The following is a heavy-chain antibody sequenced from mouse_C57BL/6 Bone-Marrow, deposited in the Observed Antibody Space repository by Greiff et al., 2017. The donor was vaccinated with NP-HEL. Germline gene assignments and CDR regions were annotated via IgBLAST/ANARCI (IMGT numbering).Heavy chain of an antibody. J-gene: IGHJ2*01. V-gene: IGHV3-6*01. CDR3: AIGIYDGNSGDFDY. Sequence: VQLQQSGPGLVKPSQSLSLTCSVTGYSIPSGYYWNWIRQFPGNKLEWMGYISSDSHNNYNPSLTNRISITRDTSKKQFFLKLNSVTTEDTATYYCAIGIYDGNSGDFDYWGQGTTLTVSS. D-gene: IGHD2-1*01. CDR1: GYSIPSGYY. CDR2: ISSDSHN.